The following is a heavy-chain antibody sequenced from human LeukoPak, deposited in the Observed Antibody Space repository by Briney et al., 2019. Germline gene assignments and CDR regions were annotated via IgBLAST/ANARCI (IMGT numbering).Heavy chain of an antibody. CDR1: GFTFSSYG. J-gene: IGHJ4*02. V-gene: IGHV3-30*02. CDR2: IRYDGSNK. D-gene: IGHD6-13*01. CDR3: AKAGIAAAGTLDY. Sequence: PGGSLRLSCAASGFTFSSYGMHWVRQAPGKGLEWVAFIRYDGSNKYYADSVKGRFTISRDNSKNTLYLQMNSLRAEDTAVYYCAKAGIAAAGTLDYWGQGTLVTVSS.